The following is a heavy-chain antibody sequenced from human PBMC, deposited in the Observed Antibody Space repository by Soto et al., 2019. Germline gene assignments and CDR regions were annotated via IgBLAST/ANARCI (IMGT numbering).Heavy chain of an antibody. V-gene: IGHV4-61*01. Sequence: TSETLSLTCTVSGGSVNGGSYYWAWIRQPPGKGLEWIGYAYYTGSTNYNPPLKSRVTISVDTSKNQFSLRLTSVTATDTAVYYCARGELMTKVDYWGQGTLVTVSS. D-gene: IGHD4-17*01. CDR1: GGSVNGGSYY. CDR3: ARGELMTKVDY. CDR2: AYYTGST. J-gene: IGHJ4*02.